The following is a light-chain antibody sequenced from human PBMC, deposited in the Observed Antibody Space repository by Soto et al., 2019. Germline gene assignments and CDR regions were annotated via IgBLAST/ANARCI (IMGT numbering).Light chain of an antibody. Sequence: DIPMTQSPSSVSASVGDRVTITCRASQAISTWLAWYQQKPGKAPKLLIYAASNLQTGVPSRFSGSGSGTDFTLTISSLQPEDFATDYCQQANSFPRTFGQGTKVEIK. V-gene: IGKV1D-12*01. CDR2: AAS. CDR1: QAISTW. CDR3: QQANSFPRT. J-gene: IGKJ1*01.